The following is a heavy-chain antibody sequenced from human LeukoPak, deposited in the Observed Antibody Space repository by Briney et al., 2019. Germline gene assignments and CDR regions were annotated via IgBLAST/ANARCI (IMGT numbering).Heavy chain of an antibody. J-gene: IGHJ4*02. CDR3: ARMAAAGYYFDY. Sequence: SETLSLTCTVSGGSISSHYWSWIRQPPGKGLEWIGYIYYSGSTNYNPSLKSRVTISVDTSKNQFSLKLSSVTAADTAVYYCARMAAAGYYFDYWGQGTLVTVSS. D-gene: IGHD6-13*01. V-gene: IGHV4-59*11. CDR2: IYYSGST. CDR1: GGSISSHY.